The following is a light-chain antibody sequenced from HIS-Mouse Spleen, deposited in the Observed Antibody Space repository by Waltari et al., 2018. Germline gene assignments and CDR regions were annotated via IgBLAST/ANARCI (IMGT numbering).Light chain of an antibody. V-gene: IGKV1-33*01. CDR3: QQYDNLPRYT. J-gene: IGKJ2*01. CDR1: QDISNY. CDR2: DAS. Sequence: IQMNQSPSSQSASVGDRVTTTCQASQDISNYLNWYQQKPGKAPKLLIYDASNLETGVPSRFSGSGSGTDFTFTISSLQPEDIATYYCQQYDNLPRYTFGQGTKLEIK.